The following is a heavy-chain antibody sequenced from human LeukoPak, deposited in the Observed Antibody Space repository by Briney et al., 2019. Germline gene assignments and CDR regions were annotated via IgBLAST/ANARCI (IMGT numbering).Heavy chain of an antibody. D-gene: IGHD6-13*01. CDR1: GYTFTGYY. CDR3: ARTRGSSSWYGHFDY. V-gene: IGHV1-46*01. Sequence: GASVKVSCKASGYTFTGYYMHWVRRAPGQGLEWMGIINPSGGSTSYAQKFQGRVTMTRDMSTSTVYMELSSLRSEDTAVYYCARTRGSSSWYGHFDYWGQGTLVTVSS. CDR2: INPSGGST. J-gene: IGHJ4*02.